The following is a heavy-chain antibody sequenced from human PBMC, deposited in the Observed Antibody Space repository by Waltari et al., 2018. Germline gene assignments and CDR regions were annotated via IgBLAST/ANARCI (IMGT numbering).Heavy chain of an antibody. CDR1: GFTFSISA. D-gene: IGHD4-17*01. J-gene: IGHJ4*02. V-gene: IGHV3-23*04. CDR2: IRNRGVSR. CDR3: AKDVDGDYGGVDY. Sequence: EVQVVESGGGFIQTGESLRLSCAASGFTFSISAMSWVRQAPGNGLEGGSVIRNRGVSRSDADSVKGRFTSCGYNSKNTGSLQMNSLRAEDTALYYCAKDVDGDYGGVDYWGRGTLVTVSA.